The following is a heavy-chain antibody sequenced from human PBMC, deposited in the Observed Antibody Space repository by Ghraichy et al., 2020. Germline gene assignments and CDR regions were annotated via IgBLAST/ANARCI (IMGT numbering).Heavy chain of an antibody. J-gene: IGHJ4*02. CDR3: ARVRGTRVLDY. Sequence: SETLSLTCTVSGGSISSYYWSWIRQPPGKGLEWIGYIYYSGSTNYNPSLKSRVTISVDTSKNQFSLKLSSVTAADTAVYYCARVRGTRVLDYWGQGTLVTVSS. V-gene: IGHV4-59*01. CDR1: GGSISSYY. D-gene: IGHD3-16*01. CDR2: IYYSGST.